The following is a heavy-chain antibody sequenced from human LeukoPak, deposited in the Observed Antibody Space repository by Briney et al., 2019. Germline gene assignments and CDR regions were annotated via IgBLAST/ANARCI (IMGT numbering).Heavy chain of an antibody. Sequence: GGSLRLSCAASGFTFSSYAMHWVRQAPGKGLEWVAVISYDGSNKYYADPVKGRFTISRDNSKNTLYLQMNSLRAEDTAVYYCARGGPRRRDHDAFDIWGQGTMVTVSS. V-gene: IGHV3-30*04. J-gene: IGHJ3*02. CDR2: ISYDGSNK. CDR1: GFTFSSYA. CDR3: ARGGPRRRDHDAFDI.